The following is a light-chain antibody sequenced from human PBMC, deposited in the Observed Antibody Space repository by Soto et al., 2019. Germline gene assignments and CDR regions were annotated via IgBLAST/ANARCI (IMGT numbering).Light chain of an antibody. Sequence: QSVLTQPASVSGSPGQSITISCTGTSSDVGSYNLVSWYQQHPGKAPKLMIYEGSKRPSGVSNRFSGSKSGNTASLTISGRQAEDEADYYCCSYAGSSTFGVFGGGTKVTVL. CDR2: EGS. CDR3: CSYAGSSTFGV. CDR1: SSDVGSYNL. J-gene: IGLJ3*02. V-gene: IGLV2-23*03.